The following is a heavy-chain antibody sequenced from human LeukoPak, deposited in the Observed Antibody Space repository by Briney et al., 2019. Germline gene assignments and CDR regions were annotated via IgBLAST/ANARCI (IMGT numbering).Heavy chain of an antibody. CDR1: GYTLTVFY. V-gene: IGHV1-2*02. J-gene: IGHJ4*02. CDR2: INPNSGGT. CDR3: ARSKVYPNDY. D-gene: IGHD1-14*01. Sequence: ASVKVSCKASGYTLTVFYMHWVRQAPGQGLEWMGLINPNSGGTNYAQKFQGRVTMTRDTSISTVYMELSRLRSDDTAVYYCARSKVYPNDYWGQGTLVTVSS.